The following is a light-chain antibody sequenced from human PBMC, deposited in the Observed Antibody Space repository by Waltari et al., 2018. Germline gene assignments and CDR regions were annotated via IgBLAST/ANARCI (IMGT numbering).Light chain of an antibody. J-gene: IGKJ1*01. CDR3: QQSYSPLST. V-gene: IGKV1-39*01. CDR2: DTS. Sequence: DIQMTQSPSSLSASVGDRVTITCRASQSISTYLNWYQQKPGKAPKLLISDTSSLQSGVPSRFSGRGSGTDFTRTISSLQAEDLATYYCQQSYSPLSTFGQGTKVEIK. CDR1: QSISTY.